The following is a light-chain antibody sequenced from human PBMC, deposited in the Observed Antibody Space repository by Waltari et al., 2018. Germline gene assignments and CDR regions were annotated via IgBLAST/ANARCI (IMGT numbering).Light chain of an antibody. CDR3: QQYHSFPYT. CDR1: QSVLYSSNNKDY. CDR2: LAS. Sequence: DILITPSPDSLAVSLGARPSLNCKSGQSVLYSSNNKDYLAWYQQKPGHPPKLHHYLASTRESGVPYRFSGSGSETDFTLTSSSLQAEDAAVYYCQQYHSFPYTFGQGTKLEIK. J-gene: IGKJ2*01. V-gene: IGKV4-1*01.